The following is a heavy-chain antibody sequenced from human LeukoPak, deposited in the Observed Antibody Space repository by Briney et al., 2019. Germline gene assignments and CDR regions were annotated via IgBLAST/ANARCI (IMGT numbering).Heavy chain of an antibody. CDR3: ARAGSAASWFDP. CDR1: GFTVSSNY. D-gene: IGHD1-26*01. V-gene: IGHV3-66*02. Sequence: PGGSLRLSCAASGFTVSSNYMSWVSQAPGKWLEWVSVIYSGGNTYYADSVKGRFTISRDNSKNTLYLQMNSLRAEDTAVYYCARAGSAASWFDPWGQGTPVTVSS. CDR2: IYSGGNT. J-gene: IGHJ5*02.